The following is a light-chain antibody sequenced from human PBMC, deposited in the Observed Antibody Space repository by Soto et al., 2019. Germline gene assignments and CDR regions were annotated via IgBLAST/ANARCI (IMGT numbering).Light chain of an antibody. CDR3: SSYTSRSSSTYA. Sequence: QSALTQPASVSGSPGQSITISCTGTSSDVGGYNYVSWYQQHPGKAPKLMIYDVSNRPSGVSNRFSGSKSGNTASLTISGLQAEDEADYYCSSYTSRSSSTYAFGTGTKLTVL. J-gene: IGLJ1*01. CDR2: DVS. V-gene: IGLV2-14*01. CDR1: SSDVGGYNY.